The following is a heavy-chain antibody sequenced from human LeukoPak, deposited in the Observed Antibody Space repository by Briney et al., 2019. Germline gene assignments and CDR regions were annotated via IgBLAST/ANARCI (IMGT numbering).Heavy chain of an antibody. CDR2: ISGSGGST. CDR1: GFTFSSYA. J-gene: IGHJ3*02. CDR3: ARTYYYDSSGYYSDAFDI. D-gene: IGHD3-22*01. V-gene: IGHV3-23*01. Sequence: GGSLRLSCAASGFTFSSYAMSWVRQAPGKGLEWVSAISGSGGSTYYADSVKGRFTISRDNSKNTLYLQMNSLRAEDTAVYYSARTYYYDSSGYYSDAFDIWGQGTMVTVSS.